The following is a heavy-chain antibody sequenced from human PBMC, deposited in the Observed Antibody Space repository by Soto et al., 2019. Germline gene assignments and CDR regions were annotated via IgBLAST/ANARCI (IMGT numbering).Heavy chain of an antibody. CDR2: IYYSGST. CDR1: GGSISSGDYY. V-gene: IGHV4-30-4*01. CDR3: ARVPFRGIAAAGTYYYYGMDV. D-gene: IGHD6-13*01. J-gene: IGHJ6*02. Sequence: PSETLSVTCTVSGGSISSGDYYWSWIRQPPGKGLEWIGYIYYSGSTYYNPSLKSRVTISVDTSKNQFSLKLSSVTAADTAVYYCARVPFRGIAAAGTYYYYGMDVWGQGTTVTVSS.